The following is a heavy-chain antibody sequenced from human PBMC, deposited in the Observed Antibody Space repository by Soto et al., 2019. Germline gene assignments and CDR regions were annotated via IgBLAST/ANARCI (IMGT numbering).Heavy chain of an antibody. CDR1: GESFSGYI. CDR3: ARGLVTESPYSGGWYSFDS. V-gene: IGHV4-34*01. J-gene: IGHJ4*02. D-gene: IGHD6-19*01. Sequence: QVQLQQSGAGLLKPSETLSLTCAVYGESFSGYIWTWIRQTPGKGLQWIGQINHSGSASYNPTLNSSAANSLHTSNSKFTLKPTAVTAMDTAVYNCARGLVTESPYSGGWYSFDSWGQGTQVTVSS. CDR2: INHSGSA.